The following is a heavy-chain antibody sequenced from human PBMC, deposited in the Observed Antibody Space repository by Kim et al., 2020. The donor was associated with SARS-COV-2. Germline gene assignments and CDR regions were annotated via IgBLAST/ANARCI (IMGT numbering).Heavy chain of an antibody. D-gene: IGHD2-21*02. J-gene: IGHJ6*02. CDR3: ARYHGDYYYYYAMDV. V-gene: IGHV3-30*07. Sequence: DSVKGRFTTTRDNSKNTLYLPMHSLRAEHTALYYCARYHGDYYYYYAMDVWGQGTTVTVSS.